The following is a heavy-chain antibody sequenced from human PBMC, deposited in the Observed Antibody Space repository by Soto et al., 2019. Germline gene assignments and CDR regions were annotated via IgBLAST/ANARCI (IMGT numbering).Heavy chain of an antibody. D-gene: IGHD6-19*01. CDR1: GFTISSYS. CDR3: AKGVPGIAVAGTGYFQH. CDR2: ISSSSSYI. V-gene: IGHV3-21*04. J-gene: IGHJ1*01. Sequence: PGGSLRLSCAASGFTISSYSMNWVRQAPGKGLEWVSSISSSSSYIYYTDSVKGRFTISRDNAKNTLYLQMNSLRAEDTAVYYCAKGVPGIAVAGTGYFQHWGQGTLVTVSS.